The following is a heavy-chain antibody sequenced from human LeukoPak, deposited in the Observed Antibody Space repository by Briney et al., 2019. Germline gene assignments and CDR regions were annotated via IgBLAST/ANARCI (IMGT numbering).Heavy chain of an antibody. J-gene: IGHJ6*02. V-gene: IGHV1-2*02. CDR2: INPNSGGT. CDR1: GYTFTSYY. D-gene: IGHD2-2*01. Sequence: ASVKVSCKASGYTFTSYYMHWVRQAPGQGLEWMGWINPNSGGTNYAQKFQGRVTMTRDTSISTAYMELSRLRSDDTAVYYCARLLGYCSSTSCYSYYGMDVWGQGTTVTVSS. CDR3: ARLLGYCSSTSCYSYYGMDV.